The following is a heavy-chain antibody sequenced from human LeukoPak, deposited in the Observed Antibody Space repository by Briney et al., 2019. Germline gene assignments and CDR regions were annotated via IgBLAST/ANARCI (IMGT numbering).Heavy chain of an antibody. V-gene: IGHV3-73*01. Sequence: GGSLRLSCAASGFTFSGSAMHWVRQASGQGLEWVGRIRSKANSYATAYAASVKGRFTISRDDSKNTAFLQMNSLRPEDTALYYCAKVKYTGYSPTHFFDFWGQGALVTVSS. CDR3: AKVKYTGYSPTHFFDF. CDR1: GFTFSGSA. D-gene: IGHD2-2*02. J-gene: IGHJ4*02. CDR2: IRSKANSYAT.